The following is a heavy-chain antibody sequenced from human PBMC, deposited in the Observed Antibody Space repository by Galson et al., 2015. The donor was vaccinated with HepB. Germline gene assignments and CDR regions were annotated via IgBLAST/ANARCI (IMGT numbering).Heavy chain of an antibody. Sequence: SLRLSCAASGFTFSSYTMKWVRQAPGKGLEWVSSIDSSNSYIYYADSVKGRFTISRDNAKNSLYLQMNSLRAEDTAIYYCARDERFVLDNRGQGDLVTVSS. CDR1: GFTFSSYT. J-gene: IGHJ4*02. CDR3: ARDERFVLDN. D-gene: IGHD3-10*01. V-gene: IGHV3-21*01. CDR2: IDSSNSYI.